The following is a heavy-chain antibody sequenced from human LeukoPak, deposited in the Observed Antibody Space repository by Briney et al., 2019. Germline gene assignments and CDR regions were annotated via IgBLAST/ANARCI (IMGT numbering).Heavy chain of an antibody. CDR3: ARLHDHSKVVLPYGWFDP. J-gene: IGHJ5*02. CDR1: GYTFTSYD. D-gene: IGHD4-11*01. Sequence: ASVKVSCKASGYTFTSYDINWVRQATGQGLEWMGGIIPIFGTANYAQKFQGRVTITADESTSTAYMELSSLRSEDTAVYYCARLHDHSKVVLPYGWFDPWGQGTLVTVSS. V-gene: IGHV1-69*13. CDR2: IIPIFGTA.